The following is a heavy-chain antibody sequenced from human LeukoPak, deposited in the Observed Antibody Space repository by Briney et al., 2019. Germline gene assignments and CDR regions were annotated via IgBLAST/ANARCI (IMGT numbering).Heavy chain of an antibody. CDR2: ISSGGSAI. D-gene: IGHD3-3*01. CDR3: AQRFAY. V-gene: IGHV3-11*04. CDR1: GLSVSSNY. J-gene: IGHJ4*02. Sequence: GGSLRLSCAASGLSVSSNYMSWVRQAPGKGLEWVSYISSGGSAIYYTDSVKGRFTISRDNAKNSLYLQMNSLRAEDTAVYYCAQRFAYWGQGTLVTVSS.